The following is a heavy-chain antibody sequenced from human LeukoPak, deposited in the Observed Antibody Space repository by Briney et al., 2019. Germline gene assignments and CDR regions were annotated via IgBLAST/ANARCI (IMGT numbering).Heavy chain of an antibody. Sequence: SETLSLTCAVYGGSFSGYYWSWIRQPPGKGLEWIGEINHSGSTNYNPSLKSRVTISVDTSKNQFSLKLSSVTAADTAVCYCARVSSRLLHAFDIWGQGTMVTVSS. CDR3: ARVSSRLLHAFDI. CDR1: GGSFSGYY. J-gene: IGHJ3*02. CDR2: INHSGST. D-gene: IGHD2-21*02. V-gene: IGHV4-34*01.